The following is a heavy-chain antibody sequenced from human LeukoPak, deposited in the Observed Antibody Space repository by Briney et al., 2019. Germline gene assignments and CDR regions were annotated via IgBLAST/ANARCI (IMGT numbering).Heavy chain of an antibody. CDR3: ARGEYSFAWFDP. Sequence: GGSLRLSCAASGFTFSSYAMSWVRQAPEKGLEWVSAISGSSGSTYYADSVKGRFTISRDNSKNTLYLQMNSLRAEDTALYYCARGEYSFAWFDPWGQGTLVTVSS. V-gene: IGHV3-23*01. D-gene: IGHD5-18*01. CDR2: ISGSSGST. J-gene: IGHJ5*02. CDR1: GFTFSSYA.